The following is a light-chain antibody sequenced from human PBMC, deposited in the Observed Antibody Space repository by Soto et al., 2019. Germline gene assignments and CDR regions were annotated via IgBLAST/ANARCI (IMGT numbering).Light chain of an antibody. CDR3: QKYNSAPLT. J-gene: IGKJ4*01. CDR2: AAS. V-gene: IGKV1-27*01. CDR1: QGSSSY. Sequence: DIQMTQSPSSLSASVGDRVTITCRASQGSSSYLAWYQQKPGKVPKLLIYAASTLQSGVPSRFSGSGSGTDFTLTISSLQPEDVETYYCQKYNSAPLTFGGGAKVDIK.